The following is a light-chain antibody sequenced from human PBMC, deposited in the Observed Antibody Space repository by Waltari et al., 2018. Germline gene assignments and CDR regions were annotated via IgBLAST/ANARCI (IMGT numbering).Light chain of an antibody. Sequence: EIVMTQSPATLSVSPGERATLSCRASQSINSNLAWYQQTPGQAPRLLIYGASTRATGVPDRFSGSGSGTEFTLTIDSMQSADFAVYYCQHVNDWSSWTFGQGTEVEIK. CDR2: GAS. CDR1: QSINSN. J-gene: IGKJ1*01. V-gene: IGKV3-15*01. CDR3: QHVNDWSSWT.